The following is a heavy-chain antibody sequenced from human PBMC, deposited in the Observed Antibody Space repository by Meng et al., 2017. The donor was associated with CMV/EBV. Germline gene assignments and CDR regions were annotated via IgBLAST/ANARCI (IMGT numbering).Heavy chain of an antibody. CDR3: TTDSNDYDFWSGPTDYYYYYGMDV. V-gene: IGHV3-15*01. J-gene: IGHJ6*02. D-gene: IGHD3-3*01. CDR1: GFTFSNAW. CDR2: IKSKTDGGTT. Sequence: GGSLRLSCAASGFTFSNAWMSWVRQAPGKGLEWVGRIKSKTDGGTTDYAAPVKGRFTISRDDSKNTLYLQMNSLKTEDTAVYYCTTDSNDYDFWSGPTDYYYYYGMDVWGQGTTVTVSS.